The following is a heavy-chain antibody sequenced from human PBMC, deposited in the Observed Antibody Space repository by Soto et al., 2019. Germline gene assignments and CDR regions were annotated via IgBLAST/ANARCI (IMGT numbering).Heavy chain of an antibody. D-gene: IGHD6-19*01. Sequence: PGGSLRLSCAASGFTFSNAWMNWVRQAPGKGLEWVGRIKSKTDGGTTDYAAPVKGRFTISRDDSKNTLYLQMNSLKTEDTAVYYCTTDLGPPYSSGWYRPRWYYGMDVWGQGTTVTVS. CDR3: TTDLGPPYSSGWYRPRWYYGMDV. J-gene: IGHJ6*02. V-gene: IGHV3-15*07. CDR1: GFTFSNAW. CDR2: IKSKTDGGTT.